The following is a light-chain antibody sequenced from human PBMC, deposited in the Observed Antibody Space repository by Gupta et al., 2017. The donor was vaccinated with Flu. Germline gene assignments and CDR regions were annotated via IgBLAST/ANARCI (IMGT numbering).Light chain of an antibody. J-gene: IGLJ3*02. CDR1: SSNIGPNY. V-gene: IGLV1-51*02. CDR3: GTWYHSLSNGRV. CDR2: DNN. Sequence: QSVLTQPPSVSAAPGQKVTISCSGSSSNIGPNYVSWYQQLPGTAPKLLIYDNNKRPSGIPDRFSGSKSGTSATLDITGLQTGDEADYYCGTWYHSLSNGRVFGGGTKLTVL.